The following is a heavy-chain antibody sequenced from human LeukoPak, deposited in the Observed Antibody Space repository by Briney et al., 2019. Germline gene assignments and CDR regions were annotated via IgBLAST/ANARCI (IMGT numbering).Heavy chain of an antibody. D-gene: IGHD5-18*01. V-gene: IGHV4-39*01. J-gene: IGHJ4*02. CDR3: ARRGTAMDRPYFDY. Sequence: PSETLSLTCTVSGGSISSSSYYWGWIRQPPGKGLEWIGSIYYSGSTYYNPSLKSRVTISVDTSKNQFSLKLSSVTAADTAVYYCARRGTAMDRPYFDYWGQGTLVTVSS. CDR1: GGSISSSSYY. CDR2: IYYSGST.